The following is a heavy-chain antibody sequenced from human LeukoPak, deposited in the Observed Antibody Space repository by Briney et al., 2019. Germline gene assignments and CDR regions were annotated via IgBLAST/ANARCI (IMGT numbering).Heavy chain of an antibody. CDR2: IYYSGST. D-gene: IGHD3-10*01. CDR1: GGSISSSSYY. J-gene: IGHJ6*04. Sequence: SETLSLTCTVSGGSISSSSYYWGWIRQPPGKGLEWIVSIYYSGSTYYNPSLKSRVTISVDTSKNQFSLKLSSVTAADTAVYYCARDLPSITMVRGTMDVWGKGTTVTVSS. V-gene: IGHV4-39*07. CDR3: ARDLPSITMVRGTMDV.